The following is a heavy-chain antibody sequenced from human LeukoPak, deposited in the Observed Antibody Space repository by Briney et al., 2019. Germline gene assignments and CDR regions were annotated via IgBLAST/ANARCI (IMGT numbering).Heavy chain of an antibody. CDR1: GYTFTSYG. J-gene: IGHJ4*02. D-gene: IGHD3-22*01. CDR3: ARVRHYYDSSGPSDY. Sequence: GASVKVSCKASGYTFTSYGISWVREAPGQGLEWMGWISAYNGNTNYAQKLQGRVTMTTDTSTSTAYMELRRLRSDDTAVYYCARVRHYYDSSGPSDYWGQGTLVTVSS. V-gene: IGHV1-18*01. CDR2: ISAYNGNT.